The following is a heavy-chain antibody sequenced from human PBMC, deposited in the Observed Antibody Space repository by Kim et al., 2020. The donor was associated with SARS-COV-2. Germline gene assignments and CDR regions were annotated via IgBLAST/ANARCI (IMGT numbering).Heavy chain of an antibody. V-gene: IGHV3-53*01. Sequence: SVKGRFTISRDNPKNTLYLQMNSRRAEDTTVYDCAGAMVRGVIITGGMDVWGQGTTVTVSS. D-gene: IGHD3-10*01. J-gene: IGHJ6*02. CDR3: AGAMVRGVIITGGMDV.